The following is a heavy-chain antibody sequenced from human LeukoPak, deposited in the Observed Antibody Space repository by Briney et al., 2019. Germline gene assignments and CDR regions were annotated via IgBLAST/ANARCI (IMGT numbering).Heavy chain of an antibody. CDR3: ARSQLGGYFDY. V-gene: IGHV3-74*01. Sequence: PGGSLRLSCAASGFTFSSYWMHWVRQAPGQGLVWVSRTNGDGSSTSYAESVKGRFTISRDNAKNTLYLQMNSLRAEDTAVYYCARSQLGGYFDYWGQGTLVTVPS. CDR2: TNGDGSST. D-gene: IGHD5-24*01. CDR1: GFTFSSYW. J-gene: IGHJ4*02.